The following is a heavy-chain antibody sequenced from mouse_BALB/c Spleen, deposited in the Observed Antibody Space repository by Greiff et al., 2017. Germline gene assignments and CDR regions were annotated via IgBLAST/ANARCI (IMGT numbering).Heavy chain of an antibody. J-gene: IGHJ2*01. CDR2: IYPGNSDT. D-gene: IGHD2-1*01. CDR1: GYSFTSYW. Sequence: VQLQQSGTVLARPGASVKMSCKASGYSFTSYWMHWVKQRPGQGLEWIGAIYPGNSDTSYNQKFKGKAKLTAVTSASTAYMELSSLTNEDSAVYYCARANIYGNYFDYWGQGTTLTVSS. V-gene: IGHV1-5*01. CDR3: ARANIYGNYFDY.